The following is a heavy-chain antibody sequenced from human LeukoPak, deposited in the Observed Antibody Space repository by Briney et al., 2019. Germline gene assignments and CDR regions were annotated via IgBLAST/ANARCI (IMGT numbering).Heavy chain of an antibody. Sequence: PGGSLRLSCVASGFTFSSYSMNWVRQAPGKGLEWVSYISSSSSTIYYADSVKGRFTISRDNAKNSLYLQMNSLRAEDTAVYYCAREWSSYDYVWGSYRSDFDYWGQGTLVTVSS. V-gene: IGHV3-48*01. J-gene: IGHJ4*02. CDR2: ISSSSSTI. CDR1: GFTFSSYS. CDR3: AREWSSYDYVWGSYRSDFDY. D-gene: IGHD3-16*02.